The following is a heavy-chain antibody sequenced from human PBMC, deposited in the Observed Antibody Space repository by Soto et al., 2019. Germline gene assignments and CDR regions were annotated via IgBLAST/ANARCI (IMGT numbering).Heavy chain of an antibody. V-gene: IGHV3-48*02. Sequence: PGGSLILSCAASGFTFSSYSMNWVRQAPGKGLEWVSYISSSSSTIYYADSVKGRFTISRDNAKNSLYLQMNSLRDEDTAVYYCARESAYSSSFAYYYGMDVWGQGTTVTVSS. J-gene: IGHJ6*02. D-gene: IGHD6-6*01. CDR1: GFTFSSYS. CDR2: ISSSSSTI. CDR3: ARESAYSSSFAYYYGMDV.